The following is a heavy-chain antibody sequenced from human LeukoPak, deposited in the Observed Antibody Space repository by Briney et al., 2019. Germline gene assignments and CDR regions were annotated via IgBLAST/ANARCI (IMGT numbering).Heavy chain of an antibody. Sequence: PGGSLRLSCAASGFTFSSYSMNWVRQAPGKGLEWVSYISSSNSTIYYADSVKGRFTISRDNAKNSLYLQMNSLRAEDTAVYYCARTLVVASYNWFDPWGQGTLVTVSS. CDR2: ISSSNSTI. CDR1: GFTFSSYS. D-gene: IGHD2-21*01. V-gene: IGHV3-48*01. J-gene: IGHJ5*02. CDR3: ARTLVVASYNWFDP.